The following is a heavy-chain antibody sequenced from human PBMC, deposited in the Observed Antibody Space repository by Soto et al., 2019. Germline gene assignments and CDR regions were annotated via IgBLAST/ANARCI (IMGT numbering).Heavy chain of an antibody. Sequence: QVQLQESGPGLVKPSQTLSLTCTVSGGSISSGGYYWSWIRQHPGKGLEWIGYIYYSGSTYYNPSLKRRVTIPVDTSKNQFSLKLSSVTAADTAVYYCARASEWGIRYFDLWGRGTLVTVSS. D-gene: IGHD3-16*01. J-gene: IGHJ2*01. V-gene: IGHV4-31*03. CDR1: GGSISSGGYY. CDR3: ARASEWGIRYFDL. CDR2: IYYSGST.